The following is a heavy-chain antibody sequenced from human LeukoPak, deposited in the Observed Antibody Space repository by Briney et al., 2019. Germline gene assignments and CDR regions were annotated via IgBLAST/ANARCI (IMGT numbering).Heavy chain of an antibody. V-gene: IGHV3-23*01. CDR2: ISGSGDST. D-gene: IGHD2-2*01. CDR1: GFTFSSSA. J-gene: IGHJ4*02. CDR3: AKDRDIVVVPAATDYYFDY. Sequence: GGSLRLSCAASGFTFSSSAMSWVRQAPGKGLEWVSAISGSGDSTYYADSVKGRFTISRDNSKNTLYLQMNSLRAEDTAIYYCAKDRDIVVVPAATDYYFDYWGRGTLVTVSS.